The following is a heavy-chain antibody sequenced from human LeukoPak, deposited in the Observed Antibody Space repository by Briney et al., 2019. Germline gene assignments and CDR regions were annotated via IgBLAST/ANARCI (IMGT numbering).Heavy chain of an antibody. Sequence: PGGSLRLSCAASGFTVSSNYMSWVRQAPGKGLEWVSVIYSGGSTYYADSVKGRFTISRDNSKYTLYLQMNSLRAEDTAVYYCASSQDTAMVEFYWGQGTLVTVSS. CDR2: IYSGGST. V-gene: IGHV3-53*01. CDR3: ASSQDTAMVEFY. J-gene: IGHJ4*02. CDR1: GFTVSSNY. D-gene: IGHD5-18*01.